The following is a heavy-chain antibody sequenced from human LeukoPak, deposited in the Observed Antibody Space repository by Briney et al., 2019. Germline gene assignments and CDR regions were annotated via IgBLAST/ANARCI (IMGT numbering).Heavy chain of an antibody. V-gene: IGHV1-2*02. CDR2: INPNSGVT. CDR1: GYTFSGFY. J-gene: IGHJ4*02. CDR3: ARDSGERGSGSYLIAY. Sequence: GASVKVSCKASGYTFSGFYIHWVRQAPGQGLEWMGWINPNSGVTNYAQKFQGRVTMTRDTSISTAYMELSRLRSDDTAVYYCARDSGERGSGSYLIAYWGQGTLVTVSS. D-gene: IGHD3-10*01.